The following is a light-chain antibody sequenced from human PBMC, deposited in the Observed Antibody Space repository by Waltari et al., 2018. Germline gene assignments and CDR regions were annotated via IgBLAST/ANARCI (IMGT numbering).Light chain of an antibody. CDR3: GQGTHWPFT. J-gene: IGKJ3*01. Sequence: DVVMTQSPLSLPITPGQSASISCRSSQNLVHSDGNTYLTWYQKKPGQPPRLLIYKVSNRDSGVPDRVSGSGAGTYFTLQISRVEAEDVGVYYCGQGTHWPFTFGPGTKLDIK. CDR1: QNLVHSDGNTY. V-gene: IGKV2-30*02. CDR2: KVS.